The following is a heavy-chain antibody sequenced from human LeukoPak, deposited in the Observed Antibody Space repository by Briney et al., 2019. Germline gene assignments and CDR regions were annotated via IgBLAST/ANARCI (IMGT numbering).Heavy chain of an antibody. Sequence: ASVKVSCKASGYTFTSYDINWVRQATGQGLEWMGWLNPNSGNTGYAQKFQGRVTTTRNTSISTAYMELSSLRSEDTAVYYCASASGYSSSWGFDYWGQGTLVTVSS. CDR1: GYTFTSYD. J-gene: IGHJ4*02. D-gene: IGHD6-13*01. V-gene: IGHV1-8*01. CDR3: ASASGYSSSWGFDY. CDR2: LNPNSGNT.